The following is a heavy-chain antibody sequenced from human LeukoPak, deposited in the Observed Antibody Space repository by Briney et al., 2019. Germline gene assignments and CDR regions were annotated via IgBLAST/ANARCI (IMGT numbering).Heavy chain of an antibody. CDR3: ARPYYYDSRIDP. D-gene: IGHD3-22*01. CDR2: MYYSGST. J-gene: IGHJ5*02. Sequence: SETLSLTCTVSGGSISSGDYYWNWIRQPPGKGLEWIAYMYYSGSTYYNPSLKSRVTMSADTSKNQLSLKLSSVTAADTAVYYCARPYYYDSRIDPWGQGILVTVSS. V-gene: IGHV4-30-4*01. CDR1: GGSISSGDYY.